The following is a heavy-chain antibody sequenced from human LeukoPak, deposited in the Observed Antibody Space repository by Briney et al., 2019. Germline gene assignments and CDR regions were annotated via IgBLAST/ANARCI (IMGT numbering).Heavy chain of an antibody. CDR3: ARGHGGRLYSSSQRRLNYFDY. J-gene: IGHJ4*02. CDR2: IYYSGST. D-gene: IGHD6-13*01. V-gene: IGHV4-39*01. Sequence: PSETLSLTCTVSGGSISGSSYYWGWIRQPPGKGLEWIGSIYYSGSTYYNPSLKSRVTISVDTSKNQFSLKLSSVTAADTAVYYCARGHGGRLYSSSQRRLNYFDYWGQGTLVTVSS. CDR1: GGSISGSSYY.